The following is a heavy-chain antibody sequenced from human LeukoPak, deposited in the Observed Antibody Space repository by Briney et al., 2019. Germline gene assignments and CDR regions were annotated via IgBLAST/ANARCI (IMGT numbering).Heavy chain of an antibody. V-gene: IGHV1-3*01. CDR3: ARDDCGDTCYPGGY. J-gene: IGHJ4*02. CDR1: GYTFTKYV. CDR2: INAGNGDT. D-gene: IGHD2-21*01. Sequence: ASVKVSCKASGYTFTKYVVHWVRQAPGQRPGWMGWINAGNGDTKYSQNFQDRVTITRDTSANTAYMELSSLTSEDTALYYCARDDCGDTCYPGGYWGQGTLVTVSS.